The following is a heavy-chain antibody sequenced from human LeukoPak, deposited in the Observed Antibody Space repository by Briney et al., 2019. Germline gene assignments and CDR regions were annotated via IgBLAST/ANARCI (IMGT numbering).Heavy chain of an antibody. CDR3: ARDNWNYGSSMGV. V-gene: IGHV4-59*01. Sequence: SETLSLTCTVSGGSISSYYWSWIRQPPGKGLEWIGYIYCSGSTNYNPSLKSRVTISVDTSKNQFSLKLSSVTAADTAVYYCARDNWNYGSSMGVWGQGTTVTVSS. CDR1: GGSISSYY. J-gene: IGHJ6*02. D-gene: IGHD1-7*01. CDR2: IYCSGST.